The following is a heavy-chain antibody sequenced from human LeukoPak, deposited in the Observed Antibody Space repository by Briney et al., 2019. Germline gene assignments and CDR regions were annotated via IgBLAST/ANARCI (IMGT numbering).Heavy chain of an antibody. V-gene: IGHV4-34*01. D-gene: IGHD2-21*01. CDR1: GGSFSGYY. CDR2: INHSGST. CDR3: ARLWPQVDAFDI. J-gene: IGHJ3*02. Sequence: PSETLSLTCAVYGGSFSGYYWSWIRQPPGKGLEWIGEINHSGSTNYNPSLKSRVTISVDTSKNQFSLKLSSVTAADTAVYYCARLWPQVDAFDIWGQGTMVTVSS.